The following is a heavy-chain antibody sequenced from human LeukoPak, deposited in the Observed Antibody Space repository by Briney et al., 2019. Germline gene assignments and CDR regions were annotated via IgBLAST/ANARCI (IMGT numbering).Heavy chain of an antibody. CDR3: ARDRSGYDGFDI. CDR1: GFTFSSYY. CDR2: IYSGDSA. J-gene: IGHJ3*02. D-gene: IGHD3-22*01. V-gene: IGHV3-53*04. Sequence: GGSLRLSCAGSGFTFSSYYMSWVRQAPGKGLEWVSAIYSGDSAYYAASVKGRFTISRHNSKDTLYLQMNSLRADDTAMYYCARDRSGYDGFDIWGQGTMVTVSS.